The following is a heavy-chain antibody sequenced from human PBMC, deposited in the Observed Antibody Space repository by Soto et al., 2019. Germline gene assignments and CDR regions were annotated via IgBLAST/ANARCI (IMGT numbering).Heavy chain of an antibody. Sequence: PLETLSLTCTVSGGSSSSYYWSWIRQPPGKGLEWIGYIYYSGSTKYNPSLKSRVSISVDTSKNQFSLQLRSVTAADTAVYYCARHEDCHGGICSTGRWFDPWGQGTLVTVSS. V-gene: IGHV4-59*08. CDR1: GGSSSSYY. CDR3: ARHEDCHGGICSTGRWFDP. D-gene: IGHD2-15*01. J-gene: IGHJ5*02. CDR2: IYYSGST.